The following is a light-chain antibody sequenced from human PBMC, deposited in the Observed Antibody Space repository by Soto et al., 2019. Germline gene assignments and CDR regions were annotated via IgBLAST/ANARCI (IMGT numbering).Light chain of an antibody. CDR3: QQYNSYST. V-gene: IGKV1-5*03. CDR2: KAS. J-gene: IGKJ5*01. CDR1: QSISSW. Sequence: IQMTQSPSTLSASVGDRVTITCRASQSISSWLAWYQQKPGRAPNLLIYKASSLETGVPSRFSGSGSGTEFTLTISSLQPDDFATYYCQQYNSYSTFGQGTRLEIK.